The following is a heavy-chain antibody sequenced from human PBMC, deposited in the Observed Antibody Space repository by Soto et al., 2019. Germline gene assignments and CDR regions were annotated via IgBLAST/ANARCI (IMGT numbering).Heavy chain of an antibody. D-gene: IGHD3-22*01. Sequence: GASVKVSCKVSGYTLTELSMHWVRQAPGKGLEWMGGFDPEDGETIYAQKFQGRVTMTEDTSTDTAYMELSSLRSEDTAVYYCATSQDSSDGYCYFDYWGQGTLVTVSS. V-gene: IGHV1-24*01. CDR3: ATSQDSSDGYCYFDY. J-gene: IGHJ4*02. CDR1: GYTLTELS. CDR2: FDPEDGET.